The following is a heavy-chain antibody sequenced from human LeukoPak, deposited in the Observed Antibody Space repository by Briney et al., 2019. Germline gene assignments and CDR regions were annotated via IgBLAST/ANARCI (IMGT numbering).Heavy chain of an antibody. CDR1: GGTFSSYA. D-gene: IGHD5-12*01. CDR3: ARGRGNSGYPLGY. CDR2: IIPIFGTA. V-gene: IGHV1-69*13. Sequence: ASVNVSCKASGGTFSSYAISWVRQAPGQGLEWMGGIIPIFGTANYAQKFQGRVTITADESTSTAHMELSSLRSEDTAVYYCARGRGNSGYPLGYWGQGTLVTVSS. J-gene: IGHJ4*02.